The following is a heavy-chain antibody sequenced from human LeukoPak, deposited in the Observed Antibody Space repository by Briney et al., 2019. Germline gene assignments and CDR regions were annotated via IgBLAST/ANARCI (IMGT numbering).Heavy chain of an antibody. D-gene: IGHD6-13*01. CDR2: IYPSGST. V-gene: IGHV4-61*02. J-gene: IGHJ5*02. CDR3: ARYSSSRENWFDP. Sequence: SETLSLTCTVSGGSISSGSYYWSWIRQPAGKGLEWIGRIYPSGSTNYSPSLKSRVTISVDTSKNQFSLKLSSVTAADTAVYYCARYSSSRENWFDPWGQGTLVTVSS. CDR1: GGSISSGSYY.